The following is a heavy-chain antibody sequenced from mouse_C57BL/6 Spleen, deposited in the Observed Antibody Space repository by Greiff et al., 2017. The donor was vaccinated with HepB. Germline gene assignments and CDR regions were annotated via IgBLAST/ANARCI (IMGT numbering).Heavy chain of an antibody. CDR1: GYTFTSYW. Sequence: QVQLQQPGAELVKPGASVKLSCKASGYTFTSYWMHWVKQRPGQGLEWIGMIHPNSGSTNYNEKFKSKATLTVDKSSNTAYMQLSSLTSEDSAVYYCAREDYGYGYFDYWGQGTTLTVSS. D-gene: IGHD2-2*01. V-gene: IGHV1-64*01. CDR2: IHPNSGST. CDR3: AREDYGYGYFDY. J-gene: IGHJ2*01.